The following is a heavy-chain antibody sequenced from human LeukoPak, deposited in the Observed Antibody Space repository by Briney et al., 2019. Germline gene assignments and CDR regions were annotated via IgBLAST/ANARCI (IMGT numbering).Heavy chain of an antibody. CDR2: VSGSGGST. V-gene: IGHV3-23*01. J-gene: IGHJ3*01. Sequence: GGSLRLSCEASGFSLSSYGLSWVRQAPGKGLEWVSAVSGSGGSTYYADSVKGLFTISRDNSKNTLYLQMNSLRAEDTAVYYCAKRMIRGVNHDAFDLWGQGTMVTVSS. D-gene: IGHD3-10*01. CDR3: AKRMIRGVNHDAFDL. CDR1: GFSLSSYG.